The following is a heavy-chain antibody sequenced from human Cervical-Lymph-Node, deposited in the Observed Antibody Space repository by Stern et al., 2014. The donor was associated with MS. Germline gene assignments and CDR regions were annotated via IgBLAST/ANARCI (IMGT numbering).Heavy chain of an antibody. Sequence: QVQLQQWGAGLLKPSETLSLTCAVYGGSFSGYYWSWIRQPPGKGLEWIGEINHSGSTNYNPSLKSRVTISVDTSKNQFSLKLSSVTAADTAVYYCARAGGIAAAGKRGYYFDYWGQGTLVTVSS. V-gene: IGHV4-34*01. CDR3: ARAGGIAAAGKRGYYFDY. CDR2: INHSGST. CDR1: GGSFSGYY. J-gene: IGHJ4*02. D-gene: IGHD6-13*01.